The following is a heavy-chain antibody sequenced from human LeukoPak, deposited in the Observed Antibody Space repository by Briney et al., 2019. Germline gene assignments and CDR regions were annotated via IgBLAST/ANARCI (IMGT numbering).Heavy chain of an antibody. D-gene: IGHD3-22*01. J-gene: IGHJ4*02. V-gene: IGHV7-4-1*02. CDR2: MNTNTGNP. CDR1: GYTFTNYA. Sequence: ASVKVSCKASGYTFTNYAMNWVRQAPGQGLEWMGWMNTNTGNPTYAQGFTGRFVFSLDTSVSTAYLQISSLKAEDTAVYYCARQYYYDSSGYQPMFDYWGQGTLVTVSS. CDR3: ARQYYYDSSGYQPMFDY.